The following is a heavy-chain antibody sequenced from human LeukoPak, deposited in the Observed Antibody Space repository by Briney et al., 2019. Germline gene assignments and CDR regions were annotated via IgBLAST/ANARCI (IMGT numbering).Heavy chain of an antibody. J-gene: IGHJ4*01. V-gene: IGHV4-59*08. Sequence: SETLSLTCTVSGGSISSYYWSWIRQPPGKGLDWIGYIYHTGTTSYNPSLNSRVTISVDTSKNQFSLKLSSVTAADTAVYYCARQNPAAEGQGLGHWGHGALVTVSS. CDR3: ARQNPAAEGQGLGH. CDR1: GGSISSYY. D-gene: IGHD6-13*01. CDR2: IYHTGTT.